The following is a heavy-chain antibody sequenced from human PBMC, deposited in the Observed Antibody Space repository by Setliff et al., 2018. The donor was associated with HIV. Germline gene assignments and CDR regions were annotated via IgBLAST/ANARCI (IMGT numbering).Heavy chain of an antibody. CDR2: INAGNGNT. J-gene: IGHJ4*02. CDR3: ARVTLGPISSGYYFDY. CDR1: GYTFTSYA. D-gene: IGHD2-21*02. V-gene: IGHV1-3*01. Sequence: ASVKVSCKASGYTFTSYAMHWVRQAPGQRLEWMGWINAGNGNTKYSQKFQGRVTITRDTSASTAYMELSSLRSEDTAVYYCARVTLGPISSGYYFDYWGQGTLVTVSS.